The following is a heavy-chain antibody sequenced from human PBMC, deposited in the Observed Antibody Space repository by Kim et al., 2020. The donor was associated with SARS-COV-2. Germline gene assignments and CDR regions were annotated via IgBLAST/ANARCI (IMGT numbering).Heavy chain of an antibody. V-gene: IGHV6-1*01. CDR3: ARAPGSYVYGSGTPFDY. Sequence: SQTLSLTCAISGDSVSSNSAAWNWIRQSPSRGLEWLGRTYYRSKWYNDYAVSVKSRITINPDTSKNQFSLQLNSVTPEDTAVYYCARAPGSYVYGSGTPFDYWGQGTLVTVSS. CDR2: TYYRSKWYN. D-gene: IGHD3-10*01. CDR1: GDSVSSNSAA. J-gene: IGHJ4*02.